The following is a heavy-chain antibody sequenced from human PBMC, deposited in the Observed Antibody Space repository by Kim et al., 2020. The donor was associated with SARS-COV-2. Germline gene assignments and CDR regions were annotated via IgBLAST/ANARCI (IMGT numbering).Heavy chain of an antibody. Sequence: YADSVKGRFTISRDNSKNTLYLQMNSLRAEDTAVYYCARGYSSSWFHFDSWGQGTLVTVSS. J-gene: IGHJ4*02. V-gene: IGHV3-30*01. D-gene: IGHD6-13*01. CDR3: ARGYSSSWFHFDS.